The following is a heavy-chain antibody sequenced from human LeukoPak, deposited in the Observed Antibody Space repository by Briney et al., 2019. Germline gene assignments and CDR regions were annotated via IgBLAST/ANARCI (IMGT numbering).Heavy chain of an antibody. J-gene: IGHJ5*02. V-gene: IGHV4-34*10. CDR2: IYCSGNT. D-gene: IGHD3-22*01. CDR3: ARYYYDGSGYSNWLDP. CDR1: GGSFSGYY. Sequence: SETLSLTCAVYGGSFSGYYWSWIRQPPGKGLEWIGCIYCSGNTYYNPSLKSRIAMSVDTSKNQFSLKLSSVTAADTAVYYCARYYYDGSGYSNWLDPWGQGTLVTVSS.